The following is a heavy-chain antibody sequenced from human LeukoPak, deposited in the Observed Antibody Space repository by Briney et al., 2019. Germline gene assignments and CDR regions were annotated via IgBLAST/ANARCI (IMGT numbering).Heavy chain of an antibody. J-gene: IGHJ6*02. D-gene: IGHD2-2*01. CDR3: ARDDIVVVPAANYYYGMDV. CDR2: IIPIFGTA. V-gene: IGHV1-69*13. CDR1: GYTFTSYG. Sequence: ASVKVSCKASGYTFTSYGISWVRRAPGQGLEWMGGIIPIFGTANYAQKFQGRVTITADESTSTAYMELSSLRSEDTAVYYCARDDIVVVPAANYYYGMDVWGQGTTVTVSS.